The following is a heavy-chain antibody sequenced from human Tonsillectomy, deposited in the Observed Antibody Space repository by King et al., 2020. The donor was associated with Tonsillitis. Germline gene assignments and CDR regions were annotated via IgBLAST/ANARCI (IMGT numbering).Heavy chain of an antibody. V-gene: IGHV4-34*01. Sequence: AQLQQWGAGLLKPSETLSLTCAVYGGSFSDYYWSWIRQPPGKGLEWIGEINHSGSTNYNPSLKSRVTISIDTSKNQFSLKLSSVTAADTAVYYCARNGEWYGFDIWDQGTMVTVSS. CDR1: GGSFSDYY. D-gene: IGHD3-3*01. J-gene: IGHJ3*02. CDR2: INHSGST. CDR3: ARNGEWYGFDI.